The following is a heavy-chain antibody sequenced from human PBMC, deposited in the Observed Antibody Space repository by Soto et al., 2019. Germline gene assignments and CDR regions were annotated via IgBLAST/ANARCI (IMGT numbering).Heavy chain of an antibody. CDR1: GFTWSSYA. CDR2: ISGSGGST. Sequence: QPGGALRLSCAASGFTWSSYAMSWVRQAPGKGLEWVSAISGSGGSTYYADSVKGRFTISRDNSRNTLYLQRNSLRAEDTAVYYCAKELEDLGYWGQGPMVTVSS. D-gene: IGHD1-1*01. CDR3: AKELEDLGY. J-gene: IGHJ4*02. V-gene: IGHV3-23*01.